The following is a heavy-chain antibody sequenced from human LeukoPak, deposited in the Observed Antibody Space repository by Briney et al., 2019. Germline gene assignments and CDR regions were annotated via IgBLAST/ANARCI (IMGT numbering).Heavy chain of an antibody. CDR3: ARGLHDYGDSNYYFDQ. V-gene: IGHV3-49*03. CDR1: GFTFGDDG. CDR2: IRKKAYGETT. Sequence: HPGRSLRLSCTASGFTFGDDGWSWFRQAPGKGLEWICFIRKKAYGETTEYAASVRGRFTISRDDAKSIAYLQMNGLETEDTALYYCARGLHDYGDSNYYFDQWGQGTLVTVSS. D-gene: IGHD4-17*01. J-gene: IGHJ4*02.